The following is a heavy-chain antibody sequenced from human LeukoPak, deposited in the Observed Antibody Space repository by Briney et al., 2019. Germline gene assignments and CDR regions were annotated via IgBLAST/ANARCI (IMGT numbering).Heavy chain of an antibody. CDR3: AREIREGPYYYGMDV. CDR2: IYYSGST. J-gene: IGHJ6*02. V-gene: IGHV4-31*03. CDR1: GGSISSGGYY. Sequence: SQTLSLTCTVSGGSISSGGYYWSWIRQHPGKGLEWIGYIYYSGSTYYNPSLKSRVTISVDTSKNQFSLKLSSVTAADTAVYYCAREIREGPYYYGMDVWGQGTTVTVSS. D-gene: IGHD3-10*01.